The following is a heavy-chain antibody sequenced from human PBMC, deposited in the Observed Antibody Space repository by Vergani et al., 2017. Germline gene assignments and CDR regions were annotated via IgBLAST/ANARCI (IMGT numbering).Heavy chain of an antibody. D-gene: IGHD2-15*01. CDR2: INHSEST. V-gene: IGHV4-34*01. CDR3: ARGPRGCSGGSCYSHWFDP. CDR1: GGSFSGYY. J-gene: IGHJ5*02. Sequence: QVQLQQWGAGLLKPSETLSLTCAVYGGSFSGYYWSWIRQPPGKGLEWIGEINHSESTNYNPSLKSRVTISVDTSKNQFSLKLSSVTAADTAVYYCARGPRGCSGGSCYSHWFDPWGQGTLVTVSS.